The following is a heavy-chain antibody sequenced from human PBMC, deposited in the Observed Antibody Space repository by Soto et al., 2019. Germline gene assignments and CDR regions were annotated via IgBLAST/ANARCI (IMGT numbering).Heavy chain of an antibody. CDR1: GFTFSSYA. D-gene: IGHD6-13*01. J-gene: IGHJ5*02. CDR2: VSAGGGNT. CDR3: AKNIAASGYFFDP. V-gene: IGHV3-23*01. Sequence: GGSLRLSCAASGFTFSSYAMSWVRQAPGKGLEWVSYVSAGGGNTYYADSVKGQFTISRDNSKNMVYLQMNSLRADDTAVYYCAKNIAASGYFFDPWGQGTLVTVSS.